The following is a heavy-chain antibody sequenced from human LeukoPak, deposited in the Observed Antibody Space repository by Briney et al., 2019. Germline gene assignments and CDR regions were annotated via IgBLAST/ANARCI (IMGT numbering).Heavy chain of an antibody. Sequence: ASVKVSCKASGYTFTSYYMHWVRQAPGQGLEWMGIINPSGGSTGYAQKFQGRVTMTRDTSTSTVYMELSSLRSEDTAVYYCASSSSGWIDFDYWGQGTLVTVSS. D-gene: IGHD6-19*01. CDR3: ASSSSGWIDFDY. CDR2: INPSGGST. CDR1: GYTFTSYY. J-gene: IGHJ4*02. V-gene: IGHV1-46*01.